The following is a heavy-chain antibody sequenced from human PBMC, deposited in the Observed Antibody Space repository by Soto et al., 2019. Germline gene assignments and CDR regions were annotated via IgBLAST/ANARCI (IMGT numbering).Heavy chain of an antibody. D-gene: IGHD3-22*01. CDR3: AKEGYESSGYYPGPFDY. J-gene: IGHJ4*02. CDR1: GFTFSSYA. CDR2: ISGSGGST. Sequence: GSLRLSCAASGFTFSSYAMSWVRQAPGKGLEWVSAISGSGGSTYYADSVKGRFTISRDNSKNTLYLQMNSLRAEDTAVYYCAKEGYESSGYYPGPFDYWGQGTLVTVSS. V-gene: IGHV3-23*01.